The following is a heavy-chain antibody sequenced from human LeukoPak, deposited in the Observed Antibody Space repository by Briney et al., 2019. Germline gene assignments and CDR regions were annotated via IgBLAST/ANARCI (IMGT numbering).Heavy chain of an antibody. CDR1: GGSFSGYY. CDR2: INHSGST. D-gene: IGHD5-24*01. V-gene: IGHV4-34*01. J-gene: IGHJ6*02. CDR3: ARGGIAGYKPYYYYYGMDV. Sequence: SETLSLTCAVYGGSFSGYYWSWIRQPPGKGLEWIGEINHSGSTNYNPSLKSRVTISVDTSKNQFSLKLSSVTAADTAVYYCARGGIAGYKPYYYYYGMDVWGQGTTVTVSS.